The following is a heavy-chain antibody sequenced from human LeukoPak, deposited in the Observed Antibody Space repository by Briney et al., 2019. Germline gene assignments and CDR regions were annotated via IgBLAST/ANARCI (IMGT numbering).Heavy chain of an antibody. CDR3: ARGWELLPISYYYYGMDV. J-gene: IGHJ6*02. V-gene: IGHV1-2*06. D-gene: IGHD1-26*01. CDR2: INPNSGGT. Sequence: WASVKVSCKASGYTFTGYYMHWVRQAPGQGLEWMGRINPNSGGTNYAQKFQGRVTMTRDTSISTAYMELSRLRSDDTAVYYCARGWELLPISYYYYGMDVWGQGTTVTVSS. CDR1: GYTFTGYY.